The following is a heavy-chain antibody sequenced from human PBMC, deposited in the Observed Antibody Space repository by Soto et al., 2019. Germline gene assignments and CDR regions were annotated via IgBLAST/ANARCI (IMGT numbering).Heavy chain of an antibody. V-gene: IGHV1-69*13. J-gene: IGHJ6*02. Sequence: SVKVSCKAFGGTFISYAFSWVRQAPGQGLEWMGGTIPIFSTTHYAQNFQGRVTIIADGSTSTAYMELSSLRSEDTAVYYCAAAVWRGYSEYYYGMDVWGLGTTVTVSS. CDR1: GGTFISYA. CDR3: AAAVWRGYSEYYYGMDV. D-gene: IGHD3-3*01. CDR2: TIPIFSTT.